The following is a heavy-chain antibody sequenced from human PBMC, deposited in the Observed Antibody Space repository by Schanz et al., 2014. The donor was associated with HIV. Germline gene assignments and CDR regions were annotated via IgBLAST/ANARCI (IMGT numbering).Heavy chain of an antibody. CDR1: GGTFSIYA. D-gene: IGHD3-3*02. Sequence: QVQLVQSGAEVKKPGSSVKVSCKASGGTFSIYAISWVRQAPGQGLEWMGGILPIFGTANYAQKFQGRVTIIVDESTSTAYMELSSLRSADTAVYFCARAAFSSEYYYGMDVWGQGTTVTVSS. CDR2: ILPIFGTA. V-gene: IGHV1-69*01. CDR3: ARAAFSSEYYYGMDV. J-gene: IGHJ6*02.